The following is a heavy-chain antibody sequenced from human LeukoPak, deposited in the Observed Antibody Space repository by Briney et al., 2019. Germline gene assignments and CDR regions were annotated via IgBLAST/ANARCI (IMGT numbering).Heavy chain of an antibody. CDR1: GYPFTSYG. CDR2: IYIYNLDT. D-gene: IGHD3-10*01. CDR3: ARRHGFYHYIDV. J-gene: IGHJ6*03. V-gene: IGHV1-18*01. Sequence: ASVKVSCKASGYPFTSYGISWVRQAPGQGLEWMGWIYIYNLDTKYAQKFQDRVTVTTDISTATAYMELRSLRSDDTAVYYCARRHGFYHYIDVWGKGTAVGVSS.